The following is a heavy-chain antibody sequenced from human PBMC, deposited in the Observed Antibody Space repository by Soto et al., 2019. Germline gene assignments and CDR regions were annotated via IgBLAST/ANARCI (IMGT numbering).Heavy chain of an antibody. Sequence: VGSLRLPCVASCFTFSSYSMNWFRQAPGQGLEWVSYISSTSSTIYYADPVKGRFTISRDNAKNSLYLQMNSLRDEDTAVYYCARDPFRPYSSGWLDVWGQGTTVTVSS. CDR3: ARDPFRPYSSGWLDV. D-gene: IGHD6-19*01. CDR1: CFTFSSYS. CDR2: ISSTSSTI. V-gene: IGHV3-48*02. J-gene: IGHJ6*02.